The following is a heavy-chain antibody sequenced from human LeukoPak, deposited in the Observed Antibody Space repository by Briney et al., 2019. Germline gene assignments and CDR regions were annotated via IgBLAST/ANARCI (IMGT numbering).Heavy chain of an antibody. CDR2: IRDDGSNE. Sequence: GGSLRLSCAASGFTFSSYGMHWVRQAPGKGLEWVAFIRDDGSNEYYAGSVKGRFTTSRDNFKNTLYLQMNSLRAEDTAVYYCAKDRDLRWSLGFFDFWGQGTLVTVSS. CDR3: AKDRDLRWSLGFFDF. D-gene: IGHD4-23*01. J-gene: IGHJ4*02. V-gene: IGHV3-30*02. CDR1: GFTFSSYG.